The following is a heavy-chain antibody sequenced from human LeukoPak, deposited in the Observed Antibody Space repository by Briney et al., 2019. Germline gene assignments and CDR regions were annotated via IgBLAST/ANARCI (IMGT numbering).Heavy chain of an antibody. V-gene: IGHV4-59*08. D-gene: IGHD3-9*01. J-gene: IGHJ4*02. CDR3: ARGYFDILIGKGYFDY. Sequence: SETLSLTCSVSGDSMSQYYWTWIRQSPGRGLEWIEHIHYSGSTKYKSSLKSRVTISVDTSKSHFSLKLSSVTAADTAVYYCARGYFDILIGKGYFDYWGQGNLVTVSS. CDR2: IHYSGST. CDR1: GDSMSQYY.